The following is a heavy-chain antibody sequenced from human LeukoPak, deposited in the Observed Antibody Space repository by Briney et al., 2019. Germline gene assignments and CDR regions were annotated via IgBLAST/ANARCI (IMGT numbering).Heavy chain of an antibody. CDR2: IYHSATT. Sequence: PSETLSLTCTVSGASISSTTHFWGWIRQPPGKGLEWIGSIYHSATTYYNPSLKSRVTISVDTSKNQFSLNLNSVTAADTAVYYCARHPLVDVSSNWIGWFDPWGQGTQVTVSS. D-gene: IGHD1-1*01. CDR1: GASISSTTHF. J-gene: IGHJ5*02. V-gene: IGHV4-39*01. CDR3: ARHPLVDVSSNWIGWFDP.